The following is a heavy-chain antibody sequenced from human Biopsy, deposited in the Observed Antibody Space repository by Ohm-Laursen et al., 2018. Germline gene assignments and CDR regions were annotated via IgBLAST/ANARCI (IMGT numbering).Heavy chain of an antibody. J-gene: IGHJ3*02. D-gene: IGHD2-15*01. CDR3: AKIHCSGGSCYPNAFDM. CDR1: GFTFSNYY. CDR2: IKRDGTTT. Sequence: SLRLSCAASGFTFSNYYMHWVRQAPGKGLLWVSRIKRDGTTTDYADSVKGRFTISRDNAKNFLYLQMNNLRPEDTALYYCAKIHCSGGSCYPNAFDMWGHGTRVTVS. V-gene: IGHV3-74*01.